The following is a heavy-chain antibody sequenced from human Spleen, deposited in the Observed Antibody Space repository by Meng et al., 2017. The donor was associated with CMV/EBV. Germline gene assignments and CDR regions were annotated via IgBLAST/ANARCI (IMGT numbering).Heavy chain of an antibody. J-gene: IGHJ4*02. CDR1: GGSIGRYD. CDR3: GSGGLLGGDYGGFDY. CDR2: IYASGST. D-gene: IGHD4-17*01. Sequence: ASRPLPLTFSAAGGSIGRYDWGGSGRAAGKGLEWIGRIYASGSTNANPSLKSRVTVSVDSSKHQFPLNLGSVTAADRAGNCCGSGGLLGGDYGGFDYWGQGTLVTVAS. V-gene: IGHV4-4*07.